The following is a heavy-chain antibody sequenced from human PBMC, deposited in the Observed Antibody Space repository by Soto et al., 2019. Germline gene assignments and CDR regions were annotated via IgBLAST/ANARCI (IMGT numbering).Heavy chain of an antibody. D-gene: IGHD3-10*01. CDR3: ARRGPGADGSGSRLLQPRVCGMDV. CDR1: GYCFTSYW. CDR2: IEPSISST. J-gene: IGHJ6*02. V-gene: IGHV5-10-1*01. Sequence: GETLKISCKGSGYCFTSYWMRWEGQMPGKGLEWMGGIEPSISSTNHSPSFQGRVTISADKSISTAYLQWSSVKAADTAMYYYARRGPGADGSGSRLLQPRVCGMDVWAEGXTGTV.